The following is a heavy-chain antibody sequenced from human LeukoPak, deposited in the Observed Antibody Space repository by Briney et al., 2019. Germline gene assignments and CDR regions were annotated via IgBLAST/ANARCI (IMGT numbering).Heavy chain of an antibody. CDR2: IYTSGST. CDR1: GGSISSGSYY. J-gene: IGHJ3*02. CDR3: AREEEDYYDSSGYSDAIDI. Sequence: SETLSLTCTVSGGSISSGSYYWSWIRQPAGKGLEWIGRIYTSGSTNYNPSLKSRVTISVDTSKNLFSLKLSSVTAADTAVYYCAREEEDYYDSSGYSDAIDIWGQGTMVTVSS. D-gene: IGHD3-22*01. V-gene: IGHV4-61*02.